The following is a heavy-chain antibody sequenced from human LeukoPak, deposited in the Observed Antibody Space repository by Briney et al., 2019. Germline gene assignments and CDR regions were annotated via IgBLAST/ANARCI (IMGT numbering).Heavy chain of an antibody. Sequence: SETLSLTCAVSGGSISSSNWWSWVRQPPGKGLEWIGEIYHSGSTNYNPSLKSRVTISVDKSKNQFSLKLSSETAADTAVYYCSREGNYYGPGSPVGVDYWGQGTLVTVSS. D-gene: IGHD3-10*01. CDR1: GGSISSSNW. J-gene: IGHJ4*02. V-gene: IGHV4-4*02. CDR2: IYHSGST. CDR3: SREGNYYGPGSPVGVDY.